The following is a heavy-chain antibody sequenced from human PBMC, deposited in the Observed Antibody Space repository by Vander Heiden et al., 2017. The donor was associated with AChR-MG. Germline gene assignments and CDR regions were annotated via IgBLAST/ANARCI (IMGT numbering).Heavy chain of an antibody. D-gene: IGHD3-22*01. J-gene: IGHJ4*02. V-gene: IGHV3-23*01. Sequence: EVRPLESGGALVQPGGSLRLSCAASGFTFSNYAMSWVRQAPGKGLEWVSAISGGGSGTYYADSVKGRFTISRDNSKNTLYLQMDSLTAEDTAIYYCAKAASGYYFVDFWGQGTLVIVSS. CDR1: GFTFSNYA. CDR2: ISGGGSGT. CDR3: AKAASGYYFVDF.